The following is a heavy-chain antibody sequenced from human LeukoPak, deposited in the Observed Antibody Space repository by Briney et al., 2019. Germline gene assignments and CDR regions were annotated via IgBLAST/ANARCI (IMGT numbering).Heavy chain of an antibody. CDR3: ARGYSYVDY. CDR2: ISSSGSTI. CDR1: GFTFSSYE. J-gene: IGHJ4*02. D-gene: IGHD5-18*01. V-gene: IGHV3-48*03. Sequence: GGSLRLSCAASGFTFSSYEMNWVRQAPGKGLEWVSYISSSGSTIYYADSVKGRFTISRDNAKNSLYLQMNSLRAEDTAAYYCARGYSYVDYWGQGTLVTVSS.